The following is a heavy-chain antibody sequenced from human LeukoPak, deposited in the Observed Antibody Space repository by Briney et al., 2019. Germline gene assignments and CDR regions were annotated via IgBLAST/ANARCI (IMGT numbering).Heavy chain of an antibody. J-gene: IGHJ3*02. Sequence: ASVKVSCKASGYTFTGYYMHWVRQAPGQGLEWMGWINPNSGGTNYAQKFQGRVTMTRDTSISTTYMELSRLRSDDTAVYYCASRSGNCSSTSCYTPSDAFDIWGQGTMVTVSS. CDR3: ASRSGNCSSTSCYTPSDAFDI. CDR2: INPNSGGT. D-gene: IGHD2-2*02. V-gene: IGHV1-2*02. CDR1: GYTFTGYY.